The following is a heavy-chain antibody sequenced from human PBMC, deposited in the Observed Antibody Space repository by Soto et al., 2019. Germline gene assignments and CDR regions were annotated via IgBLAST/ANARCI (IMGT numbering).Heavy chain of an antibody. CDR3: ARDRESERYAFDY. V-gene: IGHV4-30-4*08. CDR2: IYYSGST. CDR1: GGSISSGDYY. Sequence: SETLSLTCTVSGGSISSGDYYWSWIRQPPGKGLEWIGYIYYSGSTYYNPSLKSRVTISVDTSKNQFSLKLSSVTAANTAVYYCARDRESERYAFDYWGQGTLVTVSS. J-gene: IGHJ4*02. D-gene: IGHD1-1*01.